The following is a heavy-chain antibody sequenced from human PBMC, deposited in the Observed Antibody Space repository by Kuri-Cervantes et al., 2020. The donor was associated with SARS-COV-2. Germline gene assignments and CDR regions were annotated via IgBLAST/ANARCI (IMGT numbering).Heavy chain of an antibody. V-gene: IGHV1-8*03. CDR3: ARASSHYYDFWSGSYDAFDI. CDR2: MNPNSGNT. CDR1: GYTFTSYD. Sequence: ASVKVSCKASGYTFTSYDINWVRQATGQGLEWMGRMNPNSGNTGYAQKFQGRVTITRNTSISTAYMELSSLRSEDTAVYYCARASSHYYDFWSGSYDAFDIWGQGTMVTDSS. J-gene: IGHJ3*02. D-gene: IGHD3-3*01.